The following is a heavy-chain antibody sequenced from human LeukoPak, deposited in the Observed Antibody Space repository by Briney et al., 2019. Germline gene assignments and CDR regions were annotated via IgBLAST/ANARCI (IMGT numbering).Heavy chain of an antibody. CDR1: GFPFSSYA. CDR2: ISGSGGST. CDR3: AKDRDWFDP. D-gene: IGHD3-10*01. V-gene: IGHV3-23*01. J-gene: IGHJ5*02. Sequence: GGSLRLSCAASGFPFSSYAMSCVRQAPGKGLEWVSAISGSGGSTYYADSVKGRFTISRYNSKNTLYLQMNSLSAEDTAVYYCAKDRDWFDPWGQGTLVTVSS.